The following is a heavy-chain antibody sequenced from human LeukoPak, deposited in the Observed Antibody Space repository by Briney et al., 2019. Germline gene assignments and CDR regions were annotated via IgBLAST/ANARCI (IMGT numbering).Heavy chain of an antibody. CDR2: IGPEGSRT. V-gene: IGHV3-74*01. J-gene: IGHJ4*02. Sequence: GGSLRLSCAVSGFTFSLYWMHWVRQAPGEGLVWVSRIGPEGSRTSYGDPVKGRFTISRDNAKNTVYLQMDNLRVEDTAVYYCARDRDSGSAYSPVTLGYWGQGTLVTVSS. CDR3: ARDRDSGSAYSPVTLGY. CDR1: GFTFSLYW. D-gene: IGHD3-10*01.